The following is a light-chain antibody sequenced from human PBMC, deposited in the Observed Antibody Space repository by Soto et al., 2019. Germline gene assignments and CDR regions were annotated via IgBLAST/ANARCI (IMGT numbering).Light chain of an antibody. J-gene: IGKJ5*01. CDR1: QGIGSS. V-gene: IGKV1-9*01. CDR2: AAS. CDR3: QQLTSYPAT. Sequence: DIQLTNSPYFLSASVAYRVTITCRASQGIGSSLAWYQQKPGKAPKVLIYAASTLQSGVPSRFSGIRSGTEFSVTLISLSSEDFATHPCQQLTSYPATFGQGTRLEIK.